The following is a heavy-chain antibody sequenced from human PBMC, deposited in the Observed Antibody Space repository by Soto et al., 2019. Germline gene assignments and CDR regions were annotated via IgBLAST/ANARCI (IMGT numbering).Heavy chain of an antibody. CDR1: GFTFSSYA. CDR3: ARVGYFWSGYYSYGMDV. J-gene: IGHJ6*02. CDR2: ISGSGGST. Sequence: EVQLLESGGGLVQPGGSLRLSCAASGFTFSSYAMSWVRQAPAKGLEWVSAISGSGGSTYYADSVKGRFTISRDNSKNTLYLQMNSLRAEDTAVYYCARVGYFWSGYYSYGMDVWGQGTTVTVSS. V-gene: IGHV3-23*01. D-gene: IGHD3-3*01.